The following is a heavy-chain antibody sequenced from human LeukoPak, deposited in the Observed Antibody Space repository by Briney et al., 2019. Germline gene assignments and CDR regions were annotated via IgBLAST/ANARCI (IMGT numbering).Heavy chain of an antibody. D-gene: IGHD5-12*01. CDR3: ARLVASDAFDI. Sequence: ASVKVSCKASGYTFTGYYMHWVRQAPGQGLVWMGWINPDSGGTNYAQKFQDRVTMTRDTSISTAYMELSRLKSDDTAVYYCARLVASDAFDIWGQGTMVTVSS. J-gene: IGHJ3*02. V-gene: IGHV1-2*02. CDR2: INPDSGGT. CDR1: GYTFTGYY.